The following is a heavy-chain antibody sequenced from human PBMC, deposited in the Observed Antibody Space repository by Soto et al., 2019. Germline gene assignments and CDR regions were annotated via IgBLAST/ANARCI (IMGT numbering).Heavy chain of an antibody. Sequence: QVQLVQSGAEVKKPGASVKVSCKASGYVFTSFDVNWVRQAPGQGLEWMGWMNTNNGNTGYEEKFQGRVTMTRNTAVSTAYLELRSLRSEDTAVYYCAGGGAYYYDTSGYYYGPYFDYWGQGTLVTVSS. CDR2: MNTNNGNT. CDR3: AGGGAYYYDTSGYYYGPYFDY. J-gene: IGHJ4*02. CDR1: GYVFTSFD. D-gene: IGHD3-22*01. V-gene: IGHV1-8*01.